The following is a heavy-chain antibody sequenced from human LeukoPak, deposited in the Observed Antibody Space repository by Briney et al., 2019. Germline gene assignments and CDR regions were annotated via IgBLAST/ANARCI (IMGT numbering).Heavy chain of an antibody. V-gene: IGHV3-23*01. CDR1: GFTFSTYA. CDR3: ARDRGLGQWLDY. CDR2: LDASGAPT. D-gene: IGHD6-19*01. Sequence: PGGSLRLSCAASGFTFSTYAMSWVRQAPGEGLEWVSSLDASGAPTYYAGSVKGRFTISRDNSKNSLYLQMNSLRAEDTAIYYCARDRGLGQWLDYWGQGTLVTVSS. J-gene: IGHJ4*02.